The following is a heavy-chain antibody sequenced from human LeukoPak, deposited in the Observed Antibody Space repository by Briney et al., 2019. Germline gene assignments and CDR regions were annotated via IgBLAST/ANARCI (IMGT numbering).Heavy chain of an antibody. D-gene: IGHD1-14*01. J-gene: IGHJ4*02. CDR2: ISYDGNNK. Sequence: GRSLRLSCAASGFTFSTYGMHWVRQAPGKGLEWVAVISYDGNNKYYADSVKGRFTISRDNSKNTLSLQMNSLRAEDTAVYHCAKDRDNIGLDYWGQGTLVTVSS. V-gene: IGHV3-30*18. CDR3: AKDRDNIGLDY. CDR1: GFTFSTYG.